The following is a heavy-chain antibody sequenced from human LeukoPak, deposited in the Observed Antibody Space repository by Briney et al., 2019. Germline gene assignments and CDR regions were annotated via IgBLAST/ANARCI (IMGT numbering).Heavy chain of an antibody. V-gene: IGHV4-34*01. D-gene: IGHD6-13*01. CDR1: GGSFSGYY. Sequence: ASETLSLTCAVYGGSFSGYYWSWIRQPPGKGLEWIGEINHSGSTNYNPSLKSRVTISVDTSKNQFSLQLNSVTPEDTAVYYCARDADGVAAAPFGYWGQGTLVTVSS. CDR2: INHSGST. CDR3: ARDADGVAAAPFGY. J-gene: IGHJ4*02.